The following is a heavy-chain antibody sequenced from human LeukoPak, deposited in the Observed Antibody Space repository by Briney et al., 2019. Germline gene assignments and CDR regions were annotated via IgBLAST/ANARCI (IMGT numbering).Heavy chain of an antibody. Sequence: GGSLRLSCAASGFTFSSYAMSWVRQAPGKGLEWVSAISGSGGSTYYADSVKGRFTISRDNSKNTLYLQMNSPRAEDTAVYYSGKGEHTRWLQLGYFDYWGQGTLVTVSS. J-gene: IGHJ4*02. CDR3: GKGEHTRWLQLGYFDY. CDR2: ISGSGGST. D-gene: IGHD5-12*01. CDR1: GFTFSSYA. V-gene: IGHV3-23*01.